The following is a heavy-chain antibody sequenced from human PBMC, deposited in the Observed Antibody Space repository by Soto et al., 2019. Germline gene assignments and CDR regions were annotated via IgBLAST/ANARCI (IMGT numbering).Heavy chain of an antibody. Sequence: SETLSLTCTVSGGSLSSYYWSWIRQPPGKGLEWIGYIYYSGSTNYNPSLKSRVTISVDTSKNQFSLKLSSVTAADTAVYYCARDGYSYGDYYYYGMDVWGQGTTVTVSS. CDR2: IYYSGST. CDR1: GGSLSSYY. D-gene: IGHD5-18*01. CDR3: ARDGYSYGDYYYYGMDV. V-gene: IGHV4-59*01. J-gene: IGHJ6*02.